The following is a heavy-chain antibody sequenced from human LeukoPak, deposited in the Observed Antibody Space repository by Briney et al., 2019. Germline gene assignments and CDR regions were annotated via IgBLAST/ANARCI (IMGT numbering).Heavy chain of an antibody. CDR1: GGSISSSRYY. V-gene: IGHV4-39*01. D-gene: IGHD3-10*01. Sequence: SETLSLTCTVSGGSISSSRYYWGWIRQPPGKGLEWIGSIYYSGSTYYNPSLRSRVTISVDTSKNQFSLKLSSVADADTAGYYCGRQGNIVLWFGELGNYFGYWGQGNLVTGSS. CDR3: GRQGNIVLWFGELGNYFGY. J-gene: IGHJ4*02. CDR2: IYYSGST.